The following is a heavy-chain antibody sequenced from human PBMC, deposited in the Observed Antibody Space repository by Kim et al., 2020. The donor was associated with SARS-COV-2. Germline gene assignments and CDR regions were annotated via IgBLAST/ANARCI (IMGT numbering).Heavy chain of an antibody. CDR3: SRANRKSLDV. Sequence: ASVKVSCKASGYTLANYHVHWVRQAPGQGLEWMGLINLSGGSTDYAQNFQARVTMTRDTSTSTVYLDLSRLTSDDTAVYSCSRANRKSLDVWGQGTTVIV. V-gene: IGHV1-46*01. CDR1: GYTLANYH. J-gene: IGHJ6*02. CDR2: INLSGGST.